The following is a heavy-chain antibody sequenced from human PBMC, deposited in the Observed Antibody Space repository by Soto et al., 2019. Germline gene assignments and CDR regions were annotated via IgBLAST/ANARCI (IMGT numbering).Heavy chain of an antibody. CDR2: INHSGST. D-gene: IGHD6-6*01. V-gene: IGHV4-34*01. J-gene: IGHJ6*01. Sequence: AETLSLTCAVYGGSFSGYYWSWIRQPPGKGLEWIGEINHSGSTNYNPSLKSRVTISVDTSKNQFSLKLSSVTAADTAVYYCARGHGIAARLYYYYGMDVWGQGTTVTVPQ. CDR1: GGSFSGYY. CDR3: ARGHGIAARLYYYYGMDV.